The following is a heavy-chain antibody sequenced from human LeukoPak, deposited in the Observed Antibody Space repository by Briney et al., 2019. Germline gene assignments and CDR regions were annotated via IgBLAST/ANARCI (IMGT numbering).Heavy chain of an antibody. CDR1: GGSISSGNYY. Sequence: SETLSLTCTVSGGSISSGNYYWSWIRQPAGKGLEWIGRIYTSGSTNYNPSLKSRVTMSVDTSKNQFSLKLSSVTAADTAVYYCAREIGYCSGGSCYSGFVDYWGQGTLVTVSS. D-gene: IGHD2-15*01. CDR3: AREIGYCSGGSCYSGFVDY. J-gene: IGHJ4*02. CDR2: IYTSGST. V-gene: IGHV4-61*02.